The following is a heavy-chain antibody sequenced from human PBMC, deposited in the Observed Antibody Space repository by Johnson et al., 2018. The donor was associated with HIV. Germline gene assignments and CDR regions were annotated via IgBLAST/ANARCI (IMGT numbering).Heavy chain of an antibody. CDR3: ARDLMGPIVVDPYAFDI. CDR2: ISYDGSNK. V-gene: IGHV3-30-3*01. D-gene: IGHD2-2*01. Sequence: QVQLVESGGGVVQPGRSLRLSCAASGFTFSSYAMHWVRQAPGKGLEWVAVISYDGSNKYNADSVKGRFTISRDISKNTLHLQMNSLRAEDTAVYYCARDLMGPIVVDPYAFDIWGQGTMVTVSS. CDR1: GFTFSSYA. J-gene: IGHJ3*02.